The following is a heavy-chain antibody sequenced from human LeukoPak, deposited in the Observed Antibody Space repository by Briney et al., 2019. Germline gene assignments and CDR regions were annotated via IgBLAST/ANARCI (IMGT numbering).Heavy chain of an antibody. J-gene: IGHJ4*02. D-gene: IGHD3-3*01. CDR1: GYTFTSYG. CDR2: IIPILGIA. Sequence: SVKVSCKASGYTFTSYGISWVRQAPGQGLEWMGRIIPILGIANYAQKFQGRVTITADKSTSTAYMELSSLRSEDTAVYYCARVWSGYSFDYWGQGTLVTVSS. V-gene: IGHV1-69*04. CDR3: ARVWSGYSFDY.